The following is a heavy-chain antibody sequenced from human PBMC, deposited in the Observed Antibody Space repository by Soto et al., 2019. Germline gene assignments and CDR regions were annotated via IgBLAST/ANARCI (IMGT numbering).Heavy chain of an antibody. D-gene: IGHD3-9*01. CDR1: GYTFTSYD. CDR3: ARGLRDFDWLLTDCYYYYYMDV. V-gene: IGHV1-8*01. J-gene: IGHJ6*03. Sequence: QVQLVQSGAEVKKPGASVKVSCKASGYTFTSYDINWVRQATGQGLEWMGWMNPNSGNTGYAQKFQGRVLMTRNTSISTAYMERSSLRSEDTAVYYCARGLRDFDWLLTDCYYYYYMDVWGKGTTVTVSS. CDR2: MNPNSGNT.